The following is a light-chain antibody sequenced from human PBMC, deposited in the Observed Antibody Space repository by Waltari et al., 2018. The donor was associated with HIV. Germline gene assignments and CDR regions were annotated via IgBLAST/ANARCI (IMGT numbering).Light chain of an antibody. Sequence: QSALTQPPSASGSPGQSLTTSCTGTIGDVGGYDYVSWYQQHPGKAPKLLIYEVSQRPSGVPARFSGSKSGNTASLTVSGLQAEDEADYHCMSYTGHNRWVFGGVTKLTVL. CDR2: EVS. V-gene: IGLV2-8*01. CDR1: IGDVGGYDY. J-gene: IGLJ3*02. CDR3: MSYTGHNRWV.